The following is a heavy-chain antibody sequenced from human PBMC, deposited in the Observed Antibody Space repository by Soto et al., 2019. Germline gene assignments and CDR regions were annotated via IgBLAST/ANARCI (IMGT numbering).Heavy chain of an antibody. Sequence: QVQLQQWGAGLLKPSETLSLTCAVYGGSFSGYYWSWIRQPPGKGLEWIGEINHSGSTNYNPSLKSRVTLSVDTSKNQFSLKLSSVTAADTAVYYCARGLGRVAFDIWGQGTMVTVSS. J-gene: IGHJ3*02. CDR2: INHSGST. CDR3: ARGLGRVAFDI. CDR1: GGSFSGYY. D-gene: IGHD7-27*01. V-gene: IGHV4-34*01.